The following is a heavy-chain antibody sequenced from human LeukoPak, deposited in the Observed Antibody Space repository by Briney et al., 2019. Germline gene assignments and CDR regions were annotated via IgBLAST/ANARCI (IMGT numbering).Heavy chain of an antibody. D-gene: IGHD3-3*02. CDR1: GYTFTGYD. CDR3: ARESLFGVVTIDHDAFYI. Sequence: ASVKVSCKASGYTFTGYDMHWVRQAPGQGLEWMGWINPNSGGTNYAQKFQGRVTMTRDTSISTAYMELSRLRSDDTAVYYCARESLFGVVTIDHDAFYIWGQGKMVTVSS. CDR2: INPNSGGT. J-gene: IGHJ3*02. V-gene: IGHV1-2*02.